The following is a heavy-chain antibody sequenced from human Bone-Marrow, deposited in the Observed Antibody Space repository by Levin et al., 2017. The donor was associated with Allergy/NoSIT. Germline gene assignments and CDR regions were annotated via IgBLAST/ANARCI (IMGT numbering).Heavy chain of an antibody. CDR1: GFTFSSYW. Sequence: GESLKISCAASGFTFSSYWMSWVRQAPGKGLEWVANIKQDGSEKYYVDSVKGRFTISRDNAKNSLYLQMNSLRAEDTAVYYCARDPHDYGDYGYYFDYWGQGTLVTVSS. D-gene: IGHD4-17*01. V-gene: IGHV3-7*01. CDR2: IKQDGSEK. J-gene: IGHJ4*02. CDR3: ARDPHDYGDYGYYFDY.